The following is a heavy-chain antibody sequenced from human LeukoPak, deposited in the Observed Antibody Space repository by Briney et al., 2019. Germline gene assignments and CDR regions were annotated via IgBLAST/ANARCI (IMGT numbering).Heavy chain of an antibody. CDR2: INPNSGGT. D-gene: IGHD6-13*01. V-gene: IGHV1-2*02. J-gene: IGHJ5*02. CDR3: ARGYSSSWYSRALPLNWFDP. CDR1: GYTFTGYY. Sequence: ASVKVSCKASGYTFTGYYMHWVRQAPGQGLEWMGWINPNSGGTNYAQKFQGRVTMTRDTSISTAYMELSRLRSDDTAAYYCARGYSSSWYSRALPLNWFDPWGQGTLVTVSS.